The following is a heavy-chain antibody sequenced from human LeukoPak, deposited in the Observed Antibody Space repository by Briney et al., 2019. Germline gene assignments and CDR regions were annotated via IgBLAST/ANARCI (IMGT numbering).Heavy chain of an antibody. CDR1: GGSISSYY. J-gene: IGHJ3*02. V-gene: IGHV4-4*07. CDR2: IYNSGNT. D-gene: IGHD6-13*01. CDR3: ARDPDSSSWGYAFDI. Sequence: PSETLSLTRTVSGGSISSYYWSWIRQPAGKGLGWIGRIYNSGNTNYNPSLKSRVTMSVDTSKNQFFLKLSSVTAADTAMYYCARDPDSSSWGYAFDIWGQGTMVTVSS.